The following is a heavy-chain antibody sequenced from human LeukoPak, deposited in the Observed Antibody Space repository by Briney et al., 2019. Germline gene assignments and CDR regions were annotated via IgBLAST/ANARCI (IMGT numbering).Heavy chain of an antibody. J-gene: IGHJ4*02. CDR3: AKVRGGFTYGGYFDH. D-gene: IGHD5-18*01. V-gene: IGHV3-23*01. Sequence: GGSLRLSCAASGFTFKNYAMSWVRQAPWKGLVWVSTISGPGSTKYYADSVEGRFTISRDDSKNNLFLQMNSLRVEDTAVYYCAKVRGGFTYGGYFDHWGQGALVIVSS. CDR1: GFTFKNYA. CDR2: ISGPGSTK.